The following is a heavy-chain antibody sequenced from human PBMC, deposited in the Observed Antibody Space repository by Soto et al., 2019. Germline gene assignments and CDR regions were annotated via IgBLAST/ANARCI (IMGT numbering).Heavy chain of an antibody. V-gene: IGHV4-31*03. J-gene: IGHJ6*02. D-gene: IGHD5-12*01. CDR2: VYYSGST. CDR1: GGSISSGGYY. CDR3: AASCVACGGFNYYGMDV. Sequence: QVQLQESGPGLVKPSQTLSLTCTVSGGSISSGGYYWSWIRQHPGKGLEWIGYVYYSGSTYYNPSLKIRVTVQVDTSKNQFSLKLSSVTAADTAVYYCAASCVACGGFNYYGMDVWGQGTTVTVSS.